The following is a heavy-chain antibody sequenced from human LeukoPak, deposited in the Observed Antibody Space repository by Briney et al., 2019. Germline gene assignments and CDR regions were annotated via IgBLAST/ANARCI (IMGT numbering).Heavy chain of an antibody. D-gene: IGHD6-19*01. CDR2: ISRHGST. Sequence: SETLSLTCAVYGGSFSDYYWSWIRQPPGKGLEWIGEISRHGSTNYNPSLKSRVTISIDTSKNQFSLNLRSVTAADTAVYYCARTSSSGLVGGYYFDYWGQGTLVTVSS. CDR1: GGSFSDYY. J-gene: IGHJ4*02. CDR3: ARTSSSGLVGGYYFDY. V-gene: IGHV4-34*01.